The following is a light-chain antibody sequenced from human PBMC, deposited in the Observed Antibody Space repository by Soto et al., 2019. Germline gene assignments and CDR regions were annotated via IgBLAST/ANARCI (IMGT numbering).Light chain of an antibody. V-gene: IGKV3-20*01. Sequence: EIVLTQSPGTLSLSRGERATLSCRASQSVSSSYWAWYQQKPGQAPRQLNYGASSRATAIPDRFSGSGSGTGFTLTITTVESEGLAVYQYEPYRTSFGGGTRVEIK. CDR2: GAS. CDR3: EPYRTS. J-gene: IGKJ4*01. CDR1: QSVSSSY.